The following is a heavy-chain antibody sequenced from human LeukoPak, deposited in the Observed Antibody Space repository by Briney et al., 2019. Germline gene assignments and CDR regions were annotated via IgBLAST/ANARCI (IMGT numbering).Heavy chain of an antibody. V-gene: IGHV4-39*01. Sequence: PLETLSLTCTVSGGSISSSSYYWGWIRQPPGKGLEWIGSICYSGSTYYNPSLKSRVTISVDTSKNQFSLKLSSVTAADTAVYYCARTDTARGFDYWGQGTLVTVSS. D-gene: IGHD5-18*01. CDR3: ARTDTARGFDY. CDR1: GGSISSSSYY. J-gene: IGHJ4*02. CDR2: ICYSGST.